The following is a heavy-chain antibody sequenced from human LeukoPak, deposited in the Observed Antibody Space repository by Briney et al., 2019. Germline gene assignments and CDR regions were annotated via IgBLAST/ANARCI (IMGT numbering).Heavy chain of an antibody. D-gene: IGHD6-13*01. J-gene: IGHJ4*02. V-gene: IGHV4-59*01. CDR1: GGSISSYY. CDR3: ARGWSSSWDEDY. CDR2: IYYSGST. Sequence: SETLSLTCTVSGGSISSYYWSWLRQPPGKGVEWIGYIYYSGSTNYNPSLKSRVTISVDTSKNQFSLKLSSVTAADTAVYYCARGWSSSWDEDYWGQGTLVTVSS.